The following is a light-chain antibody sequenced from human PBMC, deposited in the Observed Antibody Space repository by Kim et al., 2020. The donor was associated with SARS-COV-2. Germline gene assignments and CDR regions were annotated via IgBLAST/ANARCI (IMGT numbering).Light chain of an antibody. CDR2: DAS. J-gene: IGKJ5*01. V-gene: IGKV3-11*01. Sequence: PGERATRSCRASQSVSSYLAWYQQKPGQAPRLLIYDASNRATGIPARFSGSGSGTDFTLTISSLEPEDFAVYYCQQRSNWPPRFTFGQGTRLEIK. CDR1: QSVSSY. CDR3: QQRSNWPPRFT.